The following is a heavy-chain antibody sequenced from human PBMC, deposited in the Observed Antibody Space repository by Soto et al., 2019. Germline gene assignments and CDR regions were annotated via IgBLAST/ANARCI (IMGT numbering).Heavy chain of an antibody. CDR2: INHSGST. J-gene: IGHJ4*02. D-gene: IGHD1-26*01. V-gene: IGHV4-34*01. CDR1: GGSFSGYY. CDR3: ARGRTPLVGATQN. Sequence: QVQLQQWGAGLLKPSETLSLTCAVYGGSFSGYYWSWIRQPPGKGLEWIGEINHSGSTNYNPSLKSRGTISVDTSKNQFSLKLSSVTAADTAVYYCARGRTPLVGATQNWGQGTLVTVSA.